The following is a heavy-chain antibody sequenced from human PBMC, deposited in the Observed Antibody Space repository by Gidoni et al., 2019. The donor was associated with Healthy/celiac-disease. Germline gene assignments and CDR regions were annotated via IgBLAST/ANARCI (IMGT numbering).Heavy chain of an antibody. CDR2: IYHSGST. CDR1: TCGFS. J-gene: IGHJ4*02. Sequence: TCGFSSCWWQPPGKGLEWIGSIYHSGSTYYNPSLKSRVNISVDPSKNQFSLKMSSVTAADTPVYYCSRDNDNRGYYVSSGSPLFDYWGQGTLVTVSS. D-gene: IGHD3-22*01. CDR3: SRDNDNRGYYVSSGSPLFDY. V-gene: IGHV4-38-2*02.